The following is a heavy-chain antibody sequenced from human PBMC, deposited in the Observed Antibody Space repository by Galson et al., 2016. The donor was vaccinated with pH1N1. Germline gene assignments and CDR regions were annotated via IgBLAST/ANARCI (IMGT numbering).Heavy chain of an antibody. V-gene: IGHV4-61*01. J-gene: IGHJ4*02. CDR1: GASVSSRNLQ. CDR2: FSHAGLD. CDR3: ARDFWGSLDY. D-gene: IGHD7-27*01. Sequence: SETLSLTCSVSGASVSSRNLQWGWIRQPPGKGLEWIGYFSHAGLDNFNSSLKSRVTISVDTSKNQFSLSLRPVTAADTAVYFCARDFWGSLDYWGQGILVTVSS.